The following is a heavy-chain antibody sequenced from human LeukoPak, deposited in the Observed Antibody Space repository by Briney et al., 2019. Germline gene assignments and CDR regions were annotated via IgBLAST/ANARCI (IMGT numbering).Heavy chain of an antibody. J-gene: IGHJ4*02. V-gene: IGHV3-48*01. CDR1: GFTFSSYS. D-gene: IGHD2-15*01. CDR3: ARDLREVVRDV. Sequence: GRSLRLSCAASGFTFSSYSMNWVRQAPGKGLEWVSYITSTSSTIFYADSVKGRFTISRDNAKNSLSLQMNSLRAEDSAVYYCARDLREVVRDVWGQGTLVTVSS. CDR2: ITSTSSTI.